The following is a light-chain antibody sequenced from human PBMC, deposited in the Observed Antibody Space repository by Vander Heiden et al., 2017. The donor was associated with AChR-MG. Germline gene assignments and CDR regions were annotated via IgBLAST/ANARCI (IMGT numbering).Light chain of an antibody. CDR1: QSISNY. J-gene: IGKJ3*01. V-gene: IGKV1-39*01. Sequence: DIQMTQSPSSLSASVGDTVNITCRASQSISNYLNWYQQKPEKAPKVLMFGASSLQRGVPLRFTGSGSGTDFTLTITSLQAEDFASYYCQQSHTIPYTFGPRTKVDL. CDR3: QQSHTIPYT. CDR2: GAS.